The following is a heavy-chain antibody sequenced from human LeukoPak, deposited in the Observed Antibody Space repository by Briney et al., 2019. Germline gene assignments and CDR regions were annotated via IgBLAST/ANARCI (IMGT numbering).Heavy chain of an antibody. CDR2: INSDGSST. J-gene: IGHJ4*02. D-gene: IGHD3-10*01. CDR3: ARLWFGELFVDY. CDR1: GFTFSSYW. V-gene: IGHV3-74*01. Sequence: GGSLRLSCAASGFTFSSYWMHWVRQAPGKGLVWVSRINSDGSSTSYADSVKGRFTISRDNAKNTLYLQMNSLRAEDTAVYYCARLWFGELFVDYWGQGTLVTVSS.